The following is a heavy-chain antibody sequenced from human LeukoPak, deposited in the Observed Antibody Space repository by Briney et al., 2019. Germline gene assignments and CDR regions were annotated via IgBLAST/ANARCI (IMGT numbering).Heavy chain of an antibody. D-gene: IGHD5-18*01. CDR3: AREWGGLDTARYYYYGMDV. J-gene: IGHJ6*02. Sequence: PSETLSLTCTVSGGSISSSSYYWGWIRQPPGKGLEWIGSIYYSGSTYYNPSLKSRVTISVDTSKNQFSLKLSSVTAADTAVYYCAREWGGLDTARYYYYGMDVWGQGTTVTVSS. CDR2: IYYSGST. CDR1: GGSISSSSYY. V-gene: IGHV4-39*02.